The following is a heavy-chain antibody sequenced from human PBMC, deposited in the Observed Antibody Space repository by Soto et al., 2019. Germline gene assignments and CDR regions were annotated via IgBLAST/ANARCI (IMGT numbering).Heavy chain of an antibody. Sequence: GGSLRLSCAASGFTFSSSWMSWVRQAPGKRLEWVADINHVGSEILYVDSVKGRFTVSRDNTKNSVYLQMNSLRVEDTALYYCARDPAWGSLDYWGLGTLVT. CDR2: INHVGSEI. CDR1: GFTFSSSW. D-gene: IGHD7-27*01. V-gene: IGHV3-7*01. J-gene: IGHJ4*02. CDR3: ARDPAWGSLDY.